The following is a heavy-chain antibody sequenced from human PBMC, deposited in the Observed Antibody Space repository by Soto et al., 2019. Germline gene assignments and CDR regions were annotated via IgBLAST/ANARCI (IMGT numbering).Heavy chain of an antibody. V-gene: IGHV3-11*01. Sequence: PGGSLRLSCAASGFTFSDYYMSWIRQAPGKGLEWVSYISSSDNIIYYADSVKGRFTISRDNAKNSLYLQMNSLRAEDTAVYYCARDLGYYESSGYFDYWGQGTLVTVSS. D-gene: IGHD3-22*01. CDR3: ARDLGYYESSGYFDY. CDR2: ISSSDNII. J-gene: IGHJ4*02. CDR1: GFTFSDYY.